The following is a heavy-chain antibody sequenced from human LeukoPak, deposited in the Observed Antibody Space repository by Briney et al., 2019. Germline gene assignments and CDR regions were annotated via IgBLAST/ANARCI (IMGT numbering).Heavy chain of an antibody. CDR2: IYHSGST. J-gene: IGHJ4*02. V-gene: IGHV4-39*07. Sequence: SETLSLTCTVAGGSISTSGYYWGWIRNPPGKGLEWIGNIYHSGSTYYNPSLKSRVSISVDTSKNHFSLDLSSVTAADSAIYYCARDYRMTMLVDWGQGTLVTVSS. CDR3: ARDYRMTMLVD. D-gene: IGHD3-22*01. CDR1: GGSISTSGYY.